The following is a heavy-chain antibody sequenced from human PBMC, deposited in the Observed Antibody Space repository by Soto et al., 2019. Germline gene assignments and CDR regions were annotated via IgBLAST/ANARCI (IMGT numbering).Heavy chain of an antibody. CDR1: GFTFTSYA. Sequence: GGSLRLSCAASGFTFTSYAMNWVRQAPGKGLEWVSSISGSAGGTYYADSIKGRFTISRDNSKNTLYLQMNSLRAEDTAVYYCVKGNDKGSRVLPGDILTGYVPAIGPFDNWGQGTMVTVSS. CDR2: ISGSAGGT. V-gene: IGHV3-23*01. D-gene: IGHD3-9*01. CDR3: VKGNDKGSRVLPGDILTGYVPAIGPFDN. J-gene: IGHJ3*02.